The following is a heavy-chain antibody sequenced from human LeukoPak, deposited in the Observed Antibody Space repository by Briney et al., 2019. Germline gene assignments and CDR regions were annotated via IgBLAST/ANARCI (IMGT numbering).Heavy chain of an antibody. Sequence: ASVKVSCKASGGTFSSYAISWVRQAPGQGLEWMGGIIPIFGTANYAQKFQGRVTMTRNTSISTAYMELSSLRSEDTAVYYCARGDSSGYYFHYYYYYMDVWGKGTTVTISS. V-gene: IGHV1-69*05. CDR3: ARGDSSGYYFHYYYYYMDV. D-gene: IGHD3-22*01. J-gene: IGHJ6*03. CDR1: GGTFSSYA. CDR2: IIPIFGTA.